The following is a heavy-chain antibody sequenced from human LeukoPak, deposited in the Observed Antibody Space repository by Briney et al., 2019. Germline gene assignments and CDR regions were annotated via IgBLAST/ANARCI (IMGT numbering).Heavy chain of an antibody. CDR3: AKLRGYSNSRYFDY. J-gene: IGHJ4*02. Sequence: PGGSLRLSCAASGFTFSDFYMSWIRQAPGKGLEWVSYISSSSTYTNYADSVKGRFTISRDNAKNSLYLQVNSLRAEDTAVYYCAKLRGYSNSRYFDYWGQGTLVTVSP. CDR1: GFTFSDFY. V-gene: IGHV3-11*03. D-gene: IGHD6-13*01. CDR2: ISSSSTYT.